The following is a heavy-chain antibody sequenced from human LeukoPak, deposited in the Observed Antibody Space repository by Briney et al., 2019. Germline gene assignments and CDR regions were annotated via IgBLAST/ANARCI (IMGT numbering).Heavy chain of an antibody. V-gene: IGHV6-1*01. D-gene: IGHD7-27*01. CDR2: TYYRSKWYN. CDR3: AREQTGDQNFDY. Sequence: SQTLSLTCAISGGSVSSNTAAWNWIRQSPSRGLEWLGRTYYRSKWYNNYAVSVKSRISINPDTSKNQFSLQLKSVTPEDTAVYYCAREQTGDQNFDYWGQGTLVTVSS. CDR1: GGSVSSNTAA. J-gene: IGHJ4*02.